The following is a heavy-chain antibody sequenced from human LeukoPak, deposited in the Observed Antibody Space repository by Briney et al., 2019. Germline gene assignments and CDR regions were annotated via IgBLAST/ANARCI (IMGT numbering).Heavy chain of an antibody. CDR1: GYTFTGYY. CDR2: INPNSGGT. J-gene: IGHJ4*02. D-gene: IGHD6-19*01. CDR3: ARDLSGWYTRYFDY. Sequence: ASVKVSCKASGYTFTGYYMHWVRQAPGQGLEWMGWINPNSGGTNYAQKFQGRVTMTRDTSISTAYMELSRLRSDDTAVYYCARDLSGWYTRYFDYWGQGTLATVSS. V-gene: IGHV1-2*02.